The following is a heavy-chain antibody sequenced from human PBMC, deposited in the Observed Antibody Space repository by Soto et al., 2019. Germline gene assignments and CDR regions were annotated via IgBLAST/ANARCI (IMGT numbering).Heavy chain of an antibody. CDR3: ARTVPRREGSSTRGPPGYCYS. CDR1: GGSISSSNW. CDR2: IYHSGST. J-gene: IGHJ4*02. Sequence: SDTLSLTCAVSGGSISSSNWWSWVRQPPGKGLEWIGEIYHSGSTNYNPSLKSRVTISVDKSKNQFSLKLSSVTAADTAVYYCARTVPRREGSSTRGPPGYCYSWSQGKPVTVSS. D-gene: IGHD2-2*01. V-gene: IGHV4-4*02.